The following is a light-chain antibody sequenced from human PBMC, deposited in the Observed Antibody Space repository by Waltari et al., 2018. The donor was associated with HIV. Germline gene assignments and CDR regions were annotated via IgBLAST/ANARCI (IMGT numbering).Light chain of an antibody. V-gene: IGLV2-23*01. CDR1: SSDVGRYNL. J-gene: IGLJ2*01. Sequence: QSALTQPASVSGSRGQSITISCTGTSSDVGRYNLVSWYQQHPGKAPKLMIYEGSKRPSGVSNRFPGSKSGNTASLTISGLQTEDEADYYCCSYAGNREIFGGGTKLTVL. CDR2: EGS. CDR3: CSYAGNREI.